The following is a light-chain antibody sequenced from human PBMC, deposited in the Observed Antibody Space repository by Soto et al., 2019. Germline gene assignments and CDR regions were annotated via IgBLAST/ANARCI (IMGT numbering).Light chain of an antibody. CDR1: SSDVGGYNY. V-gene: IGLV2-14*01. CDR3: SSYTSSNNLV. CDR2: EVS. J-gene: IGLJ2*01. Sequence: QSALTQPASVSGSPGQSITISCTGTSSDVGGYNYVSWYQQHPGKAPKLMIYEVSKRPSGVSNRFSGSKSGNTASLTISGLQAEDEADYYCSSYTSSNNLVFGGGTKLTVL.